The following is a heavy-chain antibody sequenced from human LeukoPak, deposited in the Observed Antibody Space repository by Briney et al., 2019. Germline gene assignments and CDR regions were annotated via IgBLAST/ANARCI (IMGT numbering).Heavy chain of an antibody. D-gene: IGHD4-17*01. V-gene: IGHV3-11*03. CDR3: ARSPLDSGHSYLPVVDY. CDR2: ISKGPIYT. Sequence: GGSLRLSCADSGFSFSDFYMSWIRQAPGKGLEWISYISKGPIYTNYADSVKGRFTISRDNTKNSLYLQMNSLRADDTAVYYCARSPLDSGHSYLPVVDYWGQGALVTVSS. J-gene: IGHJ4*02. CDR1: GFSFSDFY.